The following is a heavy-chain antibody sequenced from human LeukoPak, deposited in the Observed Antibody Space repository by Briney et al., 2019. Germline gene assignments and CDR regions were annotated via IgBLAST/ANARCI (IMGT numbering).Heavy chain of an antibody. J-gene: IGHJ4*02. CDR1: GFPFYNFP. CDR3: ATRHEYSYPY. D-gene: IGHD5-18*01. CDR2: IGGNGDTS. Sequence: PGGPRRPSWVPSGFPFYNFPSNGVRRAPGKELEYVSAIGGNGDTSYYADSMKGRFTISRDNSKNTVYLQLGSLRTEDMAVYYCATRHEYSYPYWGQGTLVTVSS. V-gene: IGHV3-64*02.